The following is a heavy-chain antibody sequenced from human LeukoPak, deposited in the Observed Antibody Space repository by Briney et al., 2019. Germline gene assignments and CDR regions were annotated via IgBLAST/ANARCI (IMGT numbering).Heavy chain of an antibody. CDR1: GFTLSSFG. V-gene: IGHV3-33*01. Sequence: EGPLRLSCAASGFTLSSFGMVWVRQAPGKGLEWVTLMWYDGRNKYYADSVKGRFTISRDNSKNTVYLQMNSLRGEDTAVYYCARVGDMEAFDIWGQGTRVTVSS. D-gene: IGHD3-16*01. CDR3: ARVGDMEAFDI. CDR2: MWYDGRNK. J-gene: IGHJ3*02.